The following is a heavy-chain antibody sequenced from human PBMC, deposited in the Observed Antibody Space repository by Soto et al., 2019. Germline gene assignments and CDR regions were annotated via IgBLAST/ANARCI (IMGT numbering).Heavy chain of an antibody. CDR3: AREESTMVRGVIITLSYYYGMDV. CDR1: GYTFTSYG. D-gene: IGHD3-10*01. CDR2: ISAYNGNT. V-gene: IGHV1-18*04. Sequence: ASVKVSCKASGYTFTSYGISWVRQAPGQGLEWMGWISAYNGNTNYAQKLQGRVTMTTDTSTSTAYMELRSLRSDDTAMYYCAREESTMVRGVIITLSYYYGMDVWGQGTTVTVSS. J-gene: IGHJ6*02.